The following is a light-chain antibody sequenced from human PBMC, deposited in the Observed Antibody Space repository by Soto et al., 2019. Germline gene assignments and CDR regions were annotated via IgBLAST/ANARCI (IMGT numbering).Light chain of an antibody. CDR1: QSVDSN. V-gene: IGKV3-15*01. CDR2: DAS. Sequence: EIVMTQSPATLSVSPGKRATLSCRASQSVDSNLDWYQQKPGQPPRLLIYDASTRATGIPARISGSGSGTEFTLTISSPQSEDFAVYYCQKYNNWRTFGQGTKVEIK. CDR3: QKYNNWRT. J-gene: IGKJ1*01.